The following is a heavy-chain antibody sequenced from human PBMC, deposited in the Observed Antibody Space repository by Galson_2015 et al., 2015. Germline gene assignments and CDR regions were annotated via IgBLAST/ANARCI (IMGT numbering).Heavy chain of an antibody. D-gene: IGHD5-18*01. Sequence: SLRLSCAASGFTFSSYAMSWVRQAPGKGLEWVSAISGSGGSTYYADSVKGRFTISRDNSKNTLYLQMNSLRAEDTAVYYCAKARGVDTAMVTSYYFDYWGQGTLVTVSS. CDR1: GFTFSSYA. CDR3: AKARGVDTAMVTSYYFDY. J-gene: IGHJ4*02. CDR2: ISGSGGST. V-gene: IGHV3-23*01.